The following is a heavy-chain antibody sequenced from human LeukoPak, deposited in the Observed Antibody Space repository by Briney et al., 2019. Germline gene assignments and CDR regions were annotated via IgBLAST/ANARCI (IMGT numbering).Heavy chain of an antibody. Sequence: SVKVSCKASGATFSTYAISWVGRAPGQGLRWLGRIIPFLVKANYAQKYQGRVTIPADKSTSTAYVELSSLRSEDTAVYYCARDLSCSSTSCGSFYYGMDVWGQGTTVTVSS. D-gene: IGHD2-2*01. CDR1: GATFSTYA. V-gene: IGHV1-69*04. J-gene: IGHJ6*02. CDR2: IIPFLVKA. CDR3: ARDLSCSSTSCGSFYYGMDV.